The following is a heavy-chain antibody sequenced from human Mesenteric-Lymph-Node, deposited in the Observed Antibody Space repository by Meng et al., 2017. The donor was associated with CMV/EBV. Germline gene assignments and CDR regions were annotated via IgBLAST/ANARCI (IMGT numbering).Heavy chain of an antibody. D-gene: IGHD6-19*01. V-gene: IGHV1-18*01. CDR3: ATSYSSGWYDPYYYYYYGMDV. CDR2: ISAYNGNT. CDR1: GYTFTNYG. Sequence: ASVKVSCKASGYTFTNYGIFWVRQAPGQGLEWMGWISAYNGNTNYAQNLQGRVTMTTDTSTSTAYMELRSLRSDDTAVYYCATSYSSGWYDPYYYYYYGMDVWGQGTTVTVSS. J-gene: IGHJ6*02.